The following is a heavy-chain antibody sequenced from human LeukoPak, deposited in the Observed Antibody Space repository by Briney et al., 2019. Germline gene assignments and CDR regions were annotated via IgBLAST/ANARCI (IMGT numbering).Heavy chain of an antibody. CDR1: GVSISGSSYF. CDR2: IYYSGST. CDR3: ARTFRSFDWLLEY. V-gene: IGHV4-39*01. Sequence: SETLSLTCTVSGVSISGSSYFWGWIRQPPGKGLQWIGSIYYSGSTYYNPSLKSRLTISVDTSKNQFSLKLTSVTAADTAVYYCARTFRSFDWLLEYWGQGTLVTVSS. J-gene: IGHJ4*02. D-gene: IGHD3-9*01.